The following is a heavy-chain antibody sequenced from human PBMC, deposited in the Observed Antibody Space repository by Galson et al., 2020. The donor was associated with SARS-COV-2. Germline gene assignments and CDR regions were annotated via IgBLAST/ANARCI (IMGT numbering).Heavy chain of an antibody. Sequence: RQEASVKVSCKASGYTFKSYDINWVRQATGQGLEWMGWMNPDSGNTGYAQQFKGRVTMTRTTSIGTAYMELSSLRSEDTAVYYCAIQLTRDYGSGSYYDYWGQGTLVTVSS. CDR2: MNPDSGNT. CDR1: GYTFKSYD. J-gene: IGHJ4*02. CDR3: AIQLTRDYGSGSYYDY. V-gene: IGHV1-8*02. D-gene: IGHD3-10*01.